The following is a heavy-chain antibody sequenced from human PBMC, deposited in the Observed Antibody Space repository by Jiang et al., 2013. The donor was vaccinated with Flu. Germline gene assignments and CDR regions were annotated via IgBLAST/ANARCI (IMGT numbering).Heavy chain of an antibody. CDR3: AHSRYPSDYFFDY. Sequence: TQTLTLTCTFSGFSLTTSGVGVGWIRQPPGKALEWLALIYWDNDRRYNPSLKSRLTITKDTSKNQVVLTMPNVDALDTGTYYCAHSRYPSDYFFDYWGQGILVTVSS. D-gene: IGHD2-21*01. CDR2: IYWDNDR. J-gene: IGHJ4*02. CDR1: GFSLTTSGVG. V-gene: IGHV2-5*02.